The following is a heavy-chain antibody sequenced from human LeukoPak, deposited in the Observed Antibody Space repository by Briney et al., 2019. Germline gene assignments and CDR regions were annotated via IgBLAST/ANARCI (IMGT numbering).Heavy chain of an antibody. V-gene: IGHV1-69*05. D-gene: IGHD2-2*01. CDR3: ARSIGYCSSTSCFGFGY. CDR2: IIPIFGTA. CDR1: GGTFSSYA. Sequence: VASVKPSCKASGGTFSSYAISWVRQAPGQGLEWMGGIIPIFGTANYAQKFQGRVTITTDESTSTAYMELSSLRSEDTAVYYCARSIGYCSSTSCFGFGYWGQGTLVTVSS. J-gene: IGHJ4*02.